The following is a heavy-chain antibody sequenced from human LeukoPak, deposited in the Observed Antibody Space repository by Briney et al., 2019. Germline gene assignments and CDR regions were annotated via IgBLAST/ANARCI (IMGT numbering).Heavy chain of an antibody. CDR2: IYYSGGT. J-gene: IGHJ5*02. Sequence: SETLSLTCTVSGGSISSSGYYWGWIRQPPGKGLEWIASIYYSGGTYYNPSLKSRVTISVDTSKNQLSLRLSSLTAADTAVYYCARHEYSGSYYGLSWFDPWDQGTLVTVSS. CDR3: ARHEYSGSYYGLSWFDP. V-gene: IGHV4-39*01. CDR1: GGSISSSGYY. D-gene: IGHD1-26*01.